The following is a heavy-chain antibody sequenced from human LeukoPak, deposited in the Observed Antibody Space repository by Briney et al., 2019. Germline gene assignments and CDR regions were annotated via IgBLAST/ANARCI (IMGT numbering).Heavy chain of an antibody. CDR3: VRIHGDNGYASGYFDH. D-gene: IGHD3-10*01. V-gene: IGHV3-48*01. Sequence: PGGSLRLSCAASGFTFSSYGMNWVRQAPGKGLEWVSYISSSSSTIYYADSVKGRFTISRDNAKNSLYLQMNSLRAEDTAVYYCVRIHGDNGYASGYFDHWGQGTLVTVSS. J-gene: IGHJ4*02. CDR1: GFTFSSYG. CDR2: ISSSSSTI.